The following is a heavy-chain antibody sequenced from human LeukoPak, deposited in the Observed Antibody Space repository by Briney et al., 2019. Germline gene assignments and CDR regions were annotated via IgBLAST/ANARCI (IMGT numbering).Heavy chain of an antibody. CDR1: GGSVSSGSYY. D-gene: IGHD6-19*01. Sequence: PSETLSLTCTVSGGSVSSGSYYWSWIRQPPGKGLEWIGYIYYSGSTNYNPSLKSRVTISVDTSKNQFSLKLSSVTAADTAVYYCARGKPPVIAVAGTFFDYWGQGTLVTVSS. CDR3: ARGKPPVIAVAGTFFDY. V-gene: IGHV4-61*01. CDR2: IYYSGST. J-gene: IGHJ4*02.